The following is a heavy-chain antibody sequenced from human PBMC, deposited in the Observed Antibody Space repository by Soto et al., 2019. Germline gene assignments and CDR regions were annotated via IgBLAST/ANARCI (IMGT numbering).Heavy chain of an antibody. CDR3: ARHRGYCSSTSCYVEYYYYYYMDV. V-gene: IGHV4-39*01. D-gene: IGHD2-2*01. Sequence: QLQLQESGPGLVKPSETLSLTCTVSGGSISSSSYYWGWIRQPPGKGLEWIGSIYYSGSTYYNPSLKSRVTISVDTSKNQFSLKLSSVPAADTAVYYCARHRGYCSSTSCYVEYYYYYYMDVWGKGTTVTVSS. J-gene: IGHJ6*03. CDR2: IYYSGST. CDR1: GGSISSSSYY.